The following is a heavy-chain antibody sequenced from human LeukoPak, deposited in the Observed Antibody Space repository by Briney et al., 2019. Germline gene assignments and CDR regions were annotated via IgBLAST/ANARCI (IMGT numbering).Heavy chain of an antibody. Sequence: SETLSLTCTVSGGSISSYYWSWIRQPPGKGLEWIGYIYSSGSTNYNPSLKSRVTISVDTSKNQFSLKLSSVTAADTAVYYCARDYGDSSGWRPFDYWGQGTLVTVSS. CDR2: IYSSGST. J-gene: IGHJ4*02. CDR3: ARDYGDSSGWRPFDY. V-gene: IGHV4-59*01. CDR1: GGSISSYY. D-gene: IGHD6-19*01.